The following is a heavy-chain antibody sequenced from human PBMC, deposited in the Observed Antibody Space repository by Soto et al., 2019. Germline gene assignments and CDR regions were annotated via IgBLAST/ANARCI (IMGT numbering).Heavy chain of an antibody. CDR2: INPSGGST. V-gene: IGHV1-46*01. J-gene: IGHJ4*02. CDR3: ARELQLSFDY. CDR1: GYTFTNYY. Sequence: GASVKVSCKASGYTFTNYYMHCVRQAPGQGLECLGRINPSGGSTSYAQKFQGRVAMTRDTSTSTVYMELSSLRSEDTAVYYCARELQLSFDYWGQGTLVTVSS. D-gene: IGHD6-13*01.